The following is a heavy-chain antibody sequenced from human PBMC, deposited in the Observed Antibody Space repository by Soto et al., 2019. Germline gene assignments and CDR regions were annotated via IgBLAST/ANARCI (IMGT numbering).Heavy chain of an antibody. Sequence: GGSLRLSCAASGFTFSGSAMHWVRQASGKGLEWVGRIRSKANSYATAYAASVKGRFTISRDDSKNTAYLQMNSLKTEDTAVYYCSQRDYGDYNDAFDIWGQGTMVTVSS. CDR3: SQRDYGDYNDAFDI. V-gene: IGHV3-73*01. J-gene: IGHJ3*02. D-gene: IGHD4-17*01. CDR1: GFTFSGSA. CDR2: IRSKANSYAT.